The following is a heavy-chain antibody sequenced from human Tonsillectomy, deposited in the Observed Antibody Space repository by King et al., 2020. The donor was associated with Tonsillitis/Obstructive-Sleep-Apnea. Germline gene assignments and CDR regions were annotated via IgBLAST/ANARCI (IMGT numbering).Heavy chain of an antibody. CDR2: IYSGGST. CDR1: GFTVSSNY. CDR3: VRDPGLDYYYMDV. V-gene: IGHV3-53*01. D-gene: IGHD3-10*01. J-gene: IGHJ6*03. Sequence: VQLVESGGGLIQPGGSLRLSCAASGFTVSSNYMSWVRQAPGKGLEWVSVIYSGGSTYYADSVKGRFTISRDNSKNTLYLQMNSLRAEDTAVYYCVRDPGLDYYYMDVWGKGTTVTVSS.